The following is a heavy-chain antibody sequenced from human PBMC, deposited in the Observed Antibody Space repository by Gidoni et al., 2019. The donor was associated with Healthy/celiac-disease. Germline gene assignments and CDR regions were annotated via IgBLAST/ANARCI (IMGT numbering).Heavy chain of an antibody. Sequence: VQLVDYVGGSVQPGGSLRLSCAASGFTFSSYWMHWVRQAPGKVRWWVSRMKRDGSSTSYADSVKGRFTISRDNAKNTLYLQMNSLRAEDTAVYYCAREGTGGDLGYWGQGTLVTVSS. CDR1: GFTFSSYW. D-gene: IGHD1-1*01. V-gene: IGHV3-74*01. J-gene: IGHJ4*02. CDR2: MKRDGSST. CDR3: AREGTGGDLGY.